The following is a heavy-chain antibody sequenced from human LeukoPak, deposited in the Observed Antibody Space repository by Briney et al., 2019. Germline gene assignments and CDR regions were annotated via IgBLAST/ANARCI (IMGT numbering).Heavy chain of an antibody. D-gene: IGHD1-14*01. CDR2: ISAYNGNT. V-gene: IGHV1-18*01. CDR1: GYTFTSYG. Sequence: ASVKVSCKASGYTFTSYGISWVRQAPGQGLEWMGWISAYNGNTNYAQKLQGRVTMTTDTSTSTAYMELRSLRSDGTAVYYCARRVSPHRREPYYFDSWGKGTLVTVSS. CDR3: ARRVSPHRREPYYFDS. J-gene: IGHJ4*02.